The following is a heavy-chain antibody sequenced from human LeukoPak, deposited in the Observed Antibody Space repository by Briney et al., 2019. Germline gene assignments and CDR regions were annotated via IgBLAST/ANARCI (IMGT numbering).Heavy chain of an antibody. CDR2: KSHDGSKK. V-gene: IGHV3-30*18. CDR1: GFTFSGYG. D-gene: IGHD3-10*01. CDR3: AKDRGFEFASGSSELDY. J-gene: IGHJ4*02. Sequence: GRSLRLSCAASGFTFSGYGMHWVRQAPGKGLEWVAVKSHDGSKKYYADSVKGRFTISRDNSKNMLYLQMNSLRDEDTAVYYCAKDRGFEFASGSSELDYWGQGTLVTVSS.